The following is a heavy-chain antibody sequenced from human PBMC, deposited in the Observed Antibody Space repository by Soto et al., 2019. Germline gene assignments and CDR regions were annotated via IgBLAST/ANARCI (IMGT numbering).Heavy chain of an antibody. Sequence: ASVKVSCKASGYTFTGYYMHWVRQAPGQGLEWMGWINPNSGGTNYAQKFQGWVTMTRDTSISTAYMELSRLRSDDTAVYYCARDFDFWSGYYGMDVCGQGTTVTV. V-gene: IGHV1-2*04. J-gene: IGHJ6*02. CDR1: GYTFTGYY. CDR2: INPNSGGT. D-gene: IGHD3-3*01. CDR3: ARDFDFWSGYYGMDV.